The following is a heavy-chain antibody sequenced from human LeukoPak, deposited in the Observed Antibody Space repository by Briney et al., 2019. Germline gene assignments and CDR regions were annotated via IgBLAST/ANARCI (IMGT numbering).Heavy chain of an antibody. CDR2: IKQDGSEK. CDR3: VRDTGGSSGYYYYYYYGMDV. V-gene: IGHV3-7*01. Sequence: GGSLRLSCAASGFTFSSYWMSWVRQAPGKGLEWVANIKQDGSEKYYVDSVKGRFTISRDNAKNSLYLQMNSLRAEDTAVYYCVRDTGGSSGYYYYYYYGMDVWGQGTTVTVSS. D-gene: IGHD3-22*01. CDR1: GFTFSSYW. J-gene: IGHJ6*02.